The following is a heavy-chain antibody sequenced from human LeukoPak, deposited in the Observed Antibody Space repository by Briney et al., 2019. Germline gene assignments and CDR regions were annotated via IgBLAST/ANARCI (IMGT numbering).Heavy chain of an antibody. V-gene: IGHV4-59*01. CDR1: GGSISSYY. D-gene: IGHD3-16*01. Sequence: SETLSLTCTVSGGSISSYYWSWIRQPPGKGLEWIGYIYYSGSTNYNPSLKSRFTISVDTSKNQFSLKLTSVTAADTAVYYCARVFGHRGYYYMDVWGKGTTVTVSS. CDR3: ARVFGHRGYYYMDV. J-gene: IGHJ6*03. CDR2: IYYSGST.